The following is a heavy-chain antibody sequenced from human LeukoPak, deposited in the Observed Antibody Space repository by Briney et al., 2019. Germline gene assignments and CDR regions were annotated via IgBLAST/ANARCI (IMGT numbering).Heavy chain of an antibody. Sequence: ASVKVSCKTSGYPFTTSEINWARQAAGQGLEWMGWVHPDTGYADYAQKFQGRVTMNSDTSISTAYMELSSLRSDDTAVYFCARGPRNDPWGQGTLVTVSS. CDR2: VHPDTGYA. CDR3: ARGPRNDP. V-gene: IGHV1-8*01. CDR1: GYPFTTSE. D-gene: IGHD1-14*01. J-gene: IGHJ5*02.